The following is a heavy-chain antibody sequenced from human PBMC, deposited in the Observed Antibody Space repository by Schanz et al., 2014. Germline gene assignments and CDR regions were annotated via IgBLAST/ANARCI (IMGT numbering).Heavy chain of an antibody. CDR2: ISGSGGDT. V-gene: IGHV3-23*04. Sequence: EVQLVESGGGLVQTGGSLRLSCAASGFTFSRYWMSWVRQAPGKGLEWVSAISGSGGDTYYADSVKGRFTISRDNSKNTLYLQMNSLRAEDTAVYFCARDGGRDGYNLAFDVWGQGTLVTVSS. D-gene: IGHD5-12*01. CDR3: ARDGGRDGYNLAFDV. J-gene: IGHJ3*01. CDR1: GFTFSRYW.